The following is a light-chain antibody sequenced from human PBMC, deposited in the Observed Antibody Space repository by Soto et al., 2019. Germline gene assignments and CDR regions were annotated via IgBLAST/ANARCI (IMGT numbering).Light chain of an antibody. CDR1: QSVSSN. V-gene: IGKV3-15*01. CDR3: QKYYDWPRT. CDR2: GES. Sequence: EIVMTQSPATLSVSPGERATLSCRASQSVSSNLAWYQQKPGQAPRLLIYGESARATGIPARFSGSGSGTEFTLTISSLQSEDFAVYFCQKYYDWPRTFGQGTKV. J-gene: IGKJ1*01.